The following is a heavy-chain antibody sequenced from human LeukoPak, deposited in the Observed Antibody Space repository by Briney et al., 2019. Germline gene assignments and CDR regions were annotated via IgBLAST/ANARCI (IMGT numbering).Heavy chain of an antibody. CDR3: ARGYSSSWYFNWFDP. CDR2: MYYRGNT. CDR1: GGSIRSYY. Sequence: SETLSLTCTVSGGSIRSYYWSWIRQPPGKGLEWIGYMYYRGNTNYNPSLKSRVTISVDTSKNQFSLKLSSVTAADTAVYYCARGYSSSWYFNWFDPWGQGTLVTVSS. D-gene: IGHD6-13*01. J-gene: IGHJ5*02. V-gene: IGHV4-59*01.